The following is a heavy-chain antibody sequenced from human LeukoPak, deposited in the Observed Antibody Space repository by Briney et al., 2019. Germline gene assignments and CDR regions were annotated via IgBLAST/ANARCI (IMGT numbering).Heavy chain of an antibody. CDR3: ARGLRYFDWLSHAFDI. CDR2: IYYSGST. Sequence: SETLSLTCTVSGGSVSSGSYYWSWIRQPPGKGLEWIGYIYYSGSTNYNPSLKSRVTISVDTSKNQFSLKLSSVTAADTAVYYCARGLRYFDWLSHAFDIWGQGTTVTVSS. CDR1: GGSVSSGSYY. D-gene: IGHD3-9*01. V-gene: IGHV4-61*01. J-gene: IGHJ3*02.